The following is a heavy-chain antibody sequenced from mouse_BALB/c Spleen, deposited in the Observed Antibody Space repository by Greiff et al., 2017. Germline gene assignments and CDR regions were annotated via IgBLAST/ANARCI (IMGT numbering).Heavy chain of an antibody. CDR1: GFTFSSYG. CDR2: INSNGGST. Sequence: DVMLVESGGGLVQPGGSLKLSCAASGFTFSSYGMSWVRQTPDKRLELVATINSNGGSTYYPDSVKGRFTISRDNAKNTLYLQMSSLKSEDTAMYYCARDIYGNHWYFDVWGAGTTVTVSS. J-gene: IGHJ1*01. D-gene: IGHD2-1*01. V-gene: IGHV5-6-3*01. CDR3: ARDIYGNHWYFDV.